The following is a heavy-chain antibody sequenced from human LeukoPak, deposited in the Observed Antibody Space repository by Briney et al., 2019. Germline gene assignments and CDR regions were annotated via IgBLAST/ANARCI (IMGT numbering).Heavy chain of an antibody. CDR2: IYHSGST. CDR3: ASQQITMVRGVD. J-gene: IGHJ4*02. CDR1: GYSISSGYY. Sequence: SETLSLTCTVSGYSISSGYYWGWIRQPPGKGLEWIGSIYHSGSTYYNPSLKSRVIISVDTSKNQFSLKLSSVTAADTAVYYCASQQITMVRGVDWGQGTLVTVSS. D-gene: IGHD3-10*01. V-gene: IGHV4-38-2*02.